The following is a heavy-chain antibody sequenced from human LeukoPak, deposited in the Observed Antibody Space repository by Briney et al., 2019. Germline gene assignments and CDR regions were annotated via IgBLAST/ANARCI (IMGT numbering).Heavy chain of an antibody. CDR1: GFTFSSYA. J-gene: IGHJ4*02. CDR2: ISYDESNK. CDR3: ARGHPYYSGSYNYFDF. V-gene: IGHV3-30-3*01. Sequence: PGTSLRLSCAASGFTFSSYALHWVRQAPGKGLEWVALISYDESNKYYADSVKGRFTISRDNSNSALHLQMNSLKPADTAVYYCARGHPYYSGSYNYFDFWGQGTPVTVSS. D-gene: IGHD3-10*01.